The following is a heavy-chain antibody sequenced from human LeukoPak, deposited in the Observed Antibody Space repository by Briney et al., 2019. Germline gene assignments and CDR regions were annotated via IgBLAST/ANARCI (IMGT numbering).Heavy chain of an antibody. CDR2: IYSSGST. Sequence: SETRSLTCTVSGGSISSYYWSWSRQSAGKGVEWIGRIYSSGSTIYNPSLKSRITMSVDTSKNQFSLKLSSVTAADTAVYYCARDYDDDYVGAIAICGQGTMVTVSS. D-gene: IGHD4-17*01. V-gene: IGHV4-4*07. J-gene: IGHJ3*02. CDR3: ARDYDDDYVGAIAI. CDR1: GGSISSYY.